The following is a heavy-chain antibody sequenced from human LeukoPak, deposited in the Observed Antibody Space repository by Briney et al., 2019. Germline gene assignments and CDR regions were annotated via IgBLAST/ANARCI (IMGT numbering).Heavy chain of an antibody. J-gene: IGHJ5*02. CDR2: IIPIFGTA. Sequence: SVKVSXKASGGTFSSYAISWVRQAPGQGLEWMGRIIPIFGTANYAQKFQGRVTITTHESTSTAYMELSSLRSEDTAVYYCARSSALDSSGYWFDPWGQGTLVTVSS. CDR1: GGTFSSYA. CDR3: ARSSALDSSGYWFDP. V-gene: IGHV1-69*05. D-gene: IGHD3-22*01.